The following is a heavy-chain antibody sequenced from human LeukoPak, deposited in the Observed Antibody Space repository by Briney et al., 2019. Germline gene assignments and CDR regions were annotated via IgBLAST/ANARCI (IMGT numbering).Heavy chain of an antibody. CDR1: GGSISSGGYS. CDR2: IYHSGST. D-gene: IGHD4-17*01. V-gene: IGHV4-30-2*01. J-gene: IGHJ4*02. Sequence: SQTLSLTCAVSGGSISSGGYSWSWIRQPPGKGLEWIGYIYHSGSTYYNPSLKSRVTISVDRSKNQFFLKLSSVTAADTAVYYCARSRTYGDPGVFDYWGQGTLVTVSS. CDR3: ARSRTYGDPGVFDY.